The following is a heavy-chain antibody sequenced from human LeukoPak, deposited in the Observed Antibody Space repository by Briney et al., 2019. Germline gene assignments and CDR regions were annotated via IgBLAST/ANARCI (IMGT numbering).Heavy chain of an antibody. D-gene: IGHD6-13*01. J-gene: IGHJ4*02. Sequence: SETLSLTCTVSGGSISSYYWSWIRQPPGKGLEWIGYIYYSGSTYYNPSLKSRVTISVDTSKNQFSLKLSSVTAADTAVYYCARVALAAAALDYWGQGTLVTVSS. CDR3: ARVALAAAALDY. V-gene: IGHV4-30-4*01. CDR1: GGSISSYY. CDR2: IYYSGST.